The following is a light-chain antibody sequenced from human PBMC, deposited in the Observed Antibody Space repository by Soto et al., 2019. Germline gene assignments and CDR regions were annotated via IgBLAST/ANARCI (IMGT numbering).Light chain of an antibody. J-gene: IGKJ1*01. CDR3: QQYGSSPWT. CDR2: GAS. Sequence: EIVLTQSPFTLSLSPGERATLSCRASQSVSSSYLAWYQQKPGQAPRLLIYGASSRATGIPERFSGSGSGTDFTLTISRLEPEDFAVYYCQQYGSSPWTFGQGTKVDIK. V-gene: IGKV3-20*01. CDR1: QSVSSSY.